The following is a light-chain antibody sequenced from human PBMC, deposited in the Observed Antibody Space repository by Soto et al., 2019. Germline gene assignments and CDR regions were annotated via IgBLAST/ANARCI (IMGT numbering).Light chain of an antibody. J-gene: IGLJ1*01. CDR3: AAWDDSLKGFV. CDR1: SSNIGTTT. V-gene: IGLV1-44*01. CDR2: NNN. Sequence: QSVLTQPPSASETPGQRVTISCSGSSSNIGTTTVNWYQLLPGTAPKLLIYNNNQRPPGVPDQFSGSKSGTSASLAISGLQSEDEADYYCAAWDDSLKGFVFGTGTKVTVL.